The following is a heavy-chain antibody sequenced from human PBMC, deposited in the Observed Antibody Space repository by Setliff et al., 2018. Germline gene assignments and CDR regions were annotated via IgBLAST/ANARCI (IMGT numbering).Heavy chain of an antibody. V-gene: IGHV1-18*01. Sequence: ASVKVSCKASGYTFTNYGFTWVRQAPGQGLEWMGMIITNTGKTSYPKKFQGRVTMTTDTYTGTGYMELRSLTSDDTAVYFCARFGGSCSSSSCYASALWGQGTRVTVSS. CDR3: ARFGGSCSSSSCYASAL. D-gene: IGHD2-2*01. J-gene: IGHJ3*01. CDR2: IITNTGKT. CDR1: GYTFTNYG.